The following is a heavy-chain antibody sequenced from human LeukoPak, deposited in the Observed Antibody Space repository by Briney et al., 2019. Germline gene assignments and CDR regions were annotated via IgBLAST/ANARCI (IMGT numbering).Heavy chain of an antibody. D-gene: IGHD3/OR15-3a*01. Sequence: PSGTLSLTCDVSGGSFSSSTWWSWVRQPPGRGLEWIGEIYHGGATNYNPSLKSRVNISIDKSKNQFSLRLSSVTAADTAVYYCARMDLKMTIGPSFDSWGQGTLVTVSS. CDR2: IYHGGAT. CDR1: GGSFSSSTW. CDR3: ARMDLKMTIGPSFDS. V-gene: IGHV4-4*02. J-gene: IGHJ4*02.